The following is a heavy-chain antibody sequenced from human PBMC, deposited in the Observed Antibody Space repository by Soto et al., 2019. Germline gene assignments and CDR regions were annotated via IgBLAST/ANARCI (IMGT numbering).Heavy chain of an antibody. J-gene: IGHJ3*02. V-gene: IGHV3-7*01. CDR1: GFTFSRYW. Sequence: PGGSLRLSCAASGFTFSRYWMKWVRQAPGKGLEWVANIKKDGTEKNYVDSVKGRFTISRDNARKSLYLQMDSLRAEDTAVYFCARGDTPMITGMDSFDIWGQGTMVTVSS. CDR3: ARGDTPMITGMDSFDI. D-gene: IGHD5-18*01. CDR2: IKKDGTEK.